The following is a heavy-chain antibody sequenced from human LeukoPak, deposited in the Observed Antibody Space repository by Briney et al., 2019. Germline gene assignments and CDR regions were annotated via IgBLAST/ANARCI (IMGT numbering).Heavy chain of an antibody. V-gene: IGHV4-34*01. CDR2: INHSGST. CDR1: GGSFSGYY. Sequence: SETLSLTCAVYGGSFSGYYWSWIRQPPGKGLEWIGEINHSGSTNYNPSLKSRVTISVDTSKNQFSLKLSSVTAADTAVYYCARRRGAYYYDSSGYWYHDYRGQGTLVTVSS. J-gene: IGHJ4*02. D-gene: IGHD3-22*01. CDR3: ARRRGAYYYDSSGYWYHDY.